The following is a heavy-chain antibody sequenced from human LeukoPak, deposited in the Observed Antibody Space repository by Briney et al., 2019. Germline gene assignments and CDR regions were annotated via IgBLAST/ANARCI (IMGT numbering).Heavy chain of an antibody. J-gene: IGHJ4*02. D-gene: IGHD6-19*01. CDR1: GYPFPSYG. Sequence: ASVKVSCTASGYPFPSYGFAWVRQAPGQGLEWMGWIRVYDGDTNYAQKFQGRVTMTTDKSTNTVHMELRSLRSDDTAVHYCARDGISGWYFDYWGQGTLVTVSS. CDR3: ARDGISGWYFDY. V-gene: IGHV1-18*01. CDR2: IRVYDGDT.